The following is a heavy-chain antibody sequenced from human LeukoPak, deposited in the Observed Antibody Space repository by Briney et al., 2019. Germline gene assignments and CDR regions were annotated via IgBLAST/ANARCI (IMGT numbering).Heavy chain of an antibody. J-gene: IGHJ6*02. CDR1: GYTFTSYG. CDR3: ARDPERLAAAGTWEYYYYGMDV. D-gene: IGHD6-13*01. CDR2: ISAYNGNT. Sequence: ASVKVSCKASGYTFTSYGISWVRQAPGQGLEWMGWISAYNGNTNYAQKLQGRVTMTTDTSTSTAYMELSSLRSEDTAVYYCARDPERLAAAGTWEYYYYGMDVWGQGTTVTVSS. V-gene: IGHV1-18*01.